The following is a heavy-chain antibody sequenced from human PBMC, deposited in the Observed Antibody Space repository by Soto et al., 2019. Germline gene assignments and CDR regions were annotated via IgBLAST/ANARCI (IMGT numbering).Heavy chain of an antibody. Sequence: SLRLSCAASGFTVSSYEMNWVRQAPGKGLEWLSYISSGGGTSYADSVKGRFTISRDNSKNTLYLQMNSLRAEDTAVYYCAMGQKRYYDFWSGYYEEEYYYYYGMDVWGQGTTVTVSS. V-gene: IGHV3-66*02. J-gene: IGHJ6*02. D-gene: IGHD3-3*01. CDR3: AMGQKRYYDFWSGYYEEEYYYYYGMDV. CDR2: ISSGGGT. CDR1: GFTVSSYE.